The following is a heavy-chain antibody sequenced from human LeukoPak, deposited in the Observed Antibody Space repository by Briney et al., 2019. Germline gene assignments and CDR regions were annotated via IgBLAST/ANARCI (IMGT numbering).Heavy chain of an antibody. V-gene: IGHV1-69*05. CDR3: ASHGMIYVY. D-gene: IGHD3/OR15-3a*01. J-gene: IGHJ4*02. Sequence: ASVKVSCKASGGTFSSYAISWARQAPGQGLEWMGRIIPIFGTANYAQKFQGRVTITTDESTSTAYMELSSLRSEDTAVYYCASHGMIYVYWGQGTLVTVSS. CDR2: IIPIFGTA. CDR1: GGTFSSYA.